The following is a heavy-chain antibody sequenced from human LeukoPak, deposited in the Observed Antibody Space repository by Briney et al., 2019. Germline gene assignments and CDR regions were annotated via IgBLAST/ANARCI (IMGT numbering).Heavy chain of an antibody. V-gene: IGHV3-30*02. CDR2: IRYDGSNK. D-gene: IGHD5-12*01. CDR1: GFTFSSYG. J-gene: IGHJ4*02. Sequence: GGSLRLSCAASGFTFSSYGMHWVRQAPGKGLEWVAFIRYDGSNKYYANSVKGRFTISRDNSKNTLYLQMNSLRAEDTAVYYCAKDSFELRGWIRSHFDYWGQGTLVTVAS. CDR3: AKDSFELRGWIRSHFDY.